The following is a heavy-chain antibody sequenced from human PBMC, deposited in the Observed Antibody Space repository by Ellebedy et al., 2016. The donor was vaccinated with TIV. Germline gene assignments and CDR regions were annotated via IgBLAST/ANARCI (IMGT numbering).Heavy chain of an antibody. CDR1: GYSFSTYY. D-gene: IGHD1-26*01. J-gene: IGHJ4*02. CDR2: IEPRGGTT. Sequence: AASVKVSCKASGYSFSTYYIHWVRQAPGQGLEWMGIIEPRGGTTGYAQQFQGRVDMTSDTSTNMNSMELTSLRSEDTAVYYCARGRESGSLNFDYWGQGALVTVSS. V-gene: IGHV1-46*01. CDR3: ARGRESGSLNFDY.